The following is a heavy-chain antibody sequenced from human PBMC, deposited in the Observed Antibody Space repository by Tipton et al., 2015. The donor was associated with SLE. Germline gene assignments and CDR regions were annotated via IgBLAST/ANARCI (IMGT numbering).Heavy chain of an antibody. V-gene: IGHV4-59*12. J-gene: IGHJ6*03. Sequence: TLSLTCTVSGVSISPNYWSWIRQPPGKGLEWIGYIYYSGSTNYNPSLKSRATISLDTSKKQFSLRLTSVTAADTAMYYCARDLYDFWSGYTPSGAMDVWGKGTTVTVSS. CDR1: GVSISPNY. D-gene: IGHD3-3*01. CDR3: ARDLYDFWSGYTPSGAMDV. CDR2: IYYSGST.